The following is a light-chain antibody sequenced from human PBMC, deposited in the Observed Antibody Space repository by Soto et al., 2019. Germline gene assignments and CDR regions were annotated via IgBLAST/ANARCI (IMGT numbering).Light chain of an antibody. Sequence: QMTQSPSTLSASEGDRVTIPGWASQSVGSWLAWHQQKPGRAPKVRVYKASNLHDGVPSRFSGSGSGTEFTLTISSLQPDDVATYYCHQYSRYPWTFGQGTKVEIK. J-gene: IGKJ1*01. CDR1: QSVGSW. CDR3: HQYSRYPWT. V-gene: IGKV1-5*03. CDR2: KAS.